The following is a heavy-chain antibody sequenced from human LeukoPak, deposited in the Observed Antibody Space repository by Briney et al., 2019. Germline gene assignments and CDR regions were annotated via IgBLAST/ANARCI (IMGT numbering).Heavy chain of an antibody. D-gene: IGHD5-18*01. Sequence: PGGSLRLSCAASGFTFSSYWMHWVRQAPGKRLVWVSRINSDGSSTTYADSVKGRFTISRDNAKNSLYLQMNSLRAEDTAVYYCARDLVERGYSYGRCDYWGQGTLVTVSS. J-gene: IGHJ4*02. CDR2: INSDGSST. CDR1: GFTFSSYW. V-gene: IGHV3-74*01. CDR3: ARDLVERGYSYGRCDY.